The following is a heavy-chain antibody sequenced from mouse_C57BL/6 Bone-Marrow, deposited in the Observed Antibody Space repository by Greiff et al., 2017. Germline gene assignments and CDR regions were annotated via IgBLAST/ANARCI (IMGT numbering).Heavy chain of an antibody. CDR2: IYWDDDK. Sequence: QVTLKESGPGILQSSQTLSLTCSFSGFSLSTSGMGVSWIRQPSGKGLEWLAHIYWDDDKRYNPSLKSRLTISKDTSRNQVFLKITSVDTADTATYYCARSYYSNYEGFAYWGQGTLVTVSA. V-gene: IGHV8-12*01. CDR1: GFSLSTSGMG. J-gene: IGHJ3*01. CDR3: ARSYYSNYEGFAY. D-gene: IGHD2-5*01.